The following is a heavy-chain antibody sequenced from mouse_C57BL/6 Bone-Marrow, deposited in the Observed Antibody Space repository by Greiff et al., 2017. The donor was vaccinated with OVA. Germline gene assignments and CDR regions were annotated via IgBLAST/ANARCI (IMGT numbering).Heavy chain of an antibody. CDR3: VTILRPYFDY. J-gene: IGHJ2*01. CDR2: IHPNSGST. D-gene: IGHD1-1*01. Sequence: QVQLQQPGAELVKPGASVKLSCKASGYTFTSYWMHWVKQRPGQGLEWIGMIHPNSGSTNYNEKFKSKATLTVDKSSSTAYMQLISLTSDDSAVYYCVTILRPYFDYWGQGTTLTVSS. CDR1: GYTFTSYW. V-gene: IGHV1-64*01.